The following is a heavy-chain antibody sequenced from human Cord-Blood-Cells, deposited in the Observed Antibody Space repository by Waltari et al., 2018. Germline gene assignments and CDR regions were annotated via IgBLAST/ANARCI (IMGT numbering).Heavy chain of an antibody. V-gene: IGHV6-1*01. CDR3: ARARGGQQLATFDY. Sequence: QVQLQQSGPGLVKPSQTLSLTCAISGDSVSSNSAAWNWIRQSPSRGLEWLGRTYDRSKCDNDYAVSVKSRIAINPDTSKNQFSLQLNSVTPEDTAVYYCARARGGQQLATFDYWGQGTLVTVSS. J-gene: IGHJ4*02. D-gene: IGHD6-13*01. CDR2: TYDRSKCDN. CDR1: GDSVSSNSAA.